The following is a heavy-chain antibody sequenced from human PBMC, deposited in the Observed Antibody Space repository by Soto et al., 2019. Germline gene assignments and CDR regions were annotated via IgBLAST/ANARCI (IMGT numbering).Heavy chain of an antibody. Sequence: QVQLQQWGAGLLKPSETLSLTCAVYGGSFSGYYWSWIRQPPGKGLEWIGEINHSGSTNYNPSLKSRVTLSVDTSKNQFSLKLSSVTAADTAVYYCARDGVPTYYDFWSGYRGSNWFDPWGQGPLVTVSS. D-gene: IGHD3-3*01. CDR3: ARDGVPTYYDFWSGYRGSNWFDP. V-gene: IGHV4-34*01. CDR1: GGSFSGYY. J-gene: IGHJ5*02. CDR2: INHSGST.